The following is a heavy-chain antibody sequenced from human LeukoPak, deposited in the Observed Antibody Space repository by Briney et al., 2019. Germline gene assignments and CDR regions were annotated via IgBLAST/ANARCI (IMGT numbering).Heavy chain of an antibody. CDR2: ISGSGGYT. CDR1: GFTFSSYA. V-gene: IGHV3-23*01. Sequence: QPGGSLRLSCAASGFTFSSYAMSWVRQAPGKGLEWVSGISGSGGYTYYADSVKGRFTISRDNSKNTLFLQMNSLRAEDTAVYYCAAQKRGNYRPYYFDYWGQGTLVTVSS. CDR3: AAQKRGNYRPYYFDY. D-gene: IGHD3-16*02. J-gene: IGHJ4*02.